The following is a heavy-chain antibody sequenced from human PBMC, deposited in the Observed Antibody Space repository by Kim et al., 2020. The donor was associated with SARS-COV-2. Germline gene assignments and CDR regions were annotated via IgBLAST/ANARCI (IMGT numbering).Heavy chain of an antibody. CDR1: GGSISSSSYY. CDR3: ARHSGYDYVWGSYPRNFDD. V-gene: IGHV4-39*01. Sequence: SETLSLTCTVSGGSISSSSYYWGWIRQPPGKGLEWIGSIYYSGSTYYNPSLKSRVTISVDTSKNQFSLQLSSVTAADTAVYYCARHSGYDYVWGSYPRNFDDWGQGTLVTVSS. CDR2: IYYSGST. D-gene: IGHD3-16*02. J-gene: IGHJ4*02.